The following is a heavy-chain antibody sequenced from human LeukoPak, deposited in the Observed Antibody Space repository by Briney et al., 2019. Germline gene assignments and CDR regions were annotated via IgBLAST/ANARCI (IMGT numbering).Heavy chain of an antibody. Sequence: PGGSLRLSCAASGLTFSSYGMHWVRQAPGKGLEWVAVIWYDGSNKYYADSVKGRFTISRDNSKNTLYLQMNSLRAEDTAVYYCAKARSSGWPVTYYFDYWGQGTLVTVSS. D-gene: IGHD6-19*01. V-gene: IGHV3-33*06. CDR3: AKARSSGWPVTYYFDY. CDR2: IWYDGSNK. J-gene: IGHJ4*02. CDR1: GLTFSSYG.